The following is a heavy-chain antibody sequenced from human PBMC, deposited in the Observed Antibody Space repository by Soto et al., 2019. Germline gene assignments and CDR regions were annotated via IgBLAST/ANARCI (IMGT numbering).Heavy chain of an antibody. V-gene: IGHV5-51*01. D-gene: IGHD3-16*02. J-gene: IGHJ4*02. CDR2: IYPGDSDT. CDR1: WCSCTSYW. CDR3: ARLKRDGHNSPPLYY. Sequence: GVSLQVWWKGAWCSCTSYWGGWVRQMPGKGLEWMGIIYPGDSDTRYSPSFQGQVTISADKSISTAYLQWSSLKASDTAMYYCARLKRDGHNSPPLYYCGEGTLVTVSS.